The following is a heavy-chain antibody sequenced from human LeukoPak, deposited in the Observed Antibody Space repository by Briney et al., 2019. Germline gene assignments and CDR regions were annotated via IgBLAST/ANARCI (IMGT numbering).Heavy chain of an antibody. CDR1: GFTFTTYN. CDR2: LSSSGATT. J-gene: IGHJ4*02. CDR3: ATYGSGTNYRKGFDY. V-gene: IGHV3-23*01. Sequence: PGGSLRLSCAASGFTFTTYNMHWVRQAPGKGLEWVSGLSSSGATTYYADSVKGRFTISRDNSKNMLYLQMNSLRAEDTAVYYCATYGSGTNYRKGFDYWGQGTLVTVSS. D-gene: IGHD3-10*01.